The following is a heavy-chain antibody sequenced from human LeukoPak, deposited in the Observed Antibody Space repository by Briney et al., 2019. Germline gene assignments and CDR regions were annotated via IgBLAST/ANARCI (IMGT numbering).Heavy chain of an antibody. J-gene: IGHJ4*02. D-gene: IGHD7-27*01. V-gene: IGHV4-59*01. CDR3: ARAQANWGLY. Sequence: SETLSLTCTVSGGSISSYYWSWIRQPPGKGLEWVGYINYSGSTNYYPSLMSRVTISVDTSKNQFTLKLSSVTAADSAVYSYARAQANWGLYWGQGTLVTVSS. CDR2: INYSGST. CDR1: GGSISSYY.